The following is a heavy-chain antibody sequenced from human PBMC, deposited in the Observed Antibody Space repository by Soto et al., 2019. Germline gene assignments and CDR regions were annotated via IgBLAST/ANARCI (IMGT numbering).Heavy chain of an antibody. J-gene: IGHJ4*02. CDR2: IKQDGSEK. CDR1: GFTFRSYW. D-gene: IGHD3-16*01. V-gene: IGHV3-7*01. CDR3: ARERDTFGGVMVPRH. Sequence: GXSLRLSRAASGFTFRSYWMSWVRQAPVKGLEWVANIKQDGSEKYYVDSVKGRFTISRDNAKNSLYLQMSSLRAEDTAVYYCARERDTFGGVMVPRHWGQGTLVTVSS.